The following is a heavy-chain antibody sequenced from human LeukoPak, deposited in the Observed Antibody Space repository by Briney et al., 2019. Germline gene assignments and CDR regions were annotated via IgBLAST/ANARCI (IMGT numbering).Heavy chain of an antibody. Sequence: SETLSLTCTVSGGSISSSSYYWGWIRQPPGKGLEWIGSIYYSGSAYYNPSLKSRVTISVDTSKNQFSLKLSSVTAADTAVYYCARGAYGDYVHFDYWGQGTLVTVSS. CDR1: GGSISSSSYY. J-gene: IGHJ4*02. CDR3: ARGAYGDYVHFDY. D-gene: IGHD4-17*01. V-gene: IGHV4-39*07. CDR2: IYYSGSA.